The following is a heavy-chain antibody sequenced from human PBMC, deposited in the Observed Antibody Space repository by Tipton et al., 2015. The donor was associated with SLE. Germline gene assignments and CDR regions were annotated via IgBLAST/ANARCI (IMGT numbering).Heavy chain of an antibody. J-gene: IGHJ2*01. CDR1: GGPISSSNYY. D-gene: IGHD3-3*01. CDR2: IYYRGST. Sequence: TLSLTCTVSGGPISSSNYYWGWIRQPPGKGLEWIGSIYYRGSTYYNPTLKSRVTISIDTSKNQFSLKLSSVAATDTAVYYCARGPTKGFWSGFGWYFDLWGRGTLVTVSS. V-gene: IGHV4-39*01. CDR3: ARGPTKGFWSGFGWYFDL.